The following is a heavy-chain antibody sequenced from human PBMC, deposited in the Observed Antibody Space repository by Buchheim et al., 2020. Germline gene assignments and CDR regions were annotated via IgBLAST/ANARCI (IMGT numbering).Heavy chain of an antibody. V-gene: IGHV3-30*03. D-gene: IGHD1-26*01. CDR3: AGYASSGSYLY. J-gene: IGHJ4*02. CDR2: ISYDGSNK. CDR1: GFTFSSYG. Sequence: QVQLVESGGGVVQPGRSLRLSCAASGFTFSSYGMHWVRQAPGKGLEWVAVISYDGSNKYYADSVKGRFTISRDNSKHTLYLQMNSLRAEDTAVYYCAGYASSGSYLYWGQGTL.